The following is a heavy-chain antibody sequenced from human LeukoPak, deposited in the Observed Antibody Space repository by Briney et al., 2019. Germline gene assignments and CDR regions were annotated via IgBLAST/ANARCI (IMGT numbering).Heavy chain of an antibody. D-gene: IGHD3-22*01. CDR3: ARRRRYYDSSGYYYAYFDY. Sequence: PSETLSLTCTVSGGYIRSGSYYWSWIRQPAGKGLEWIGRIYTSGSTNYNPSLKSRVTISVDTSKNQFSLKLSSVTAADTAVYYCARRRRYYDSSGYYYAYFDYWGQGTLVTVSS. CDR1: GGYIRSGSYY. CDR2: IYTSGST. J-gene: IGHJ4*02. V-gene: IGHV4-61*02.